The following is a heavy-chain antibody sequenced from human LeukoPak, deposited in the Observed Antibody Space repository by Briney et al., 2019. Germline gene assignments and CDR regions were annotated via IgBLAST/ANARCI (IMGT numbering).Heavy chain of an antibody. D-gene: IGHD6-13*01. V-gene: IGHV4-34*01. J-gene: IGHJ4*02. CDR2: INHSGST. CDR1: GGSFSGYY. Sequence: SETLSLTCAVYGGSFSGYYWSWIRQPPGRGLEWIGEINHSGSTNYNPSLKSRVTISVDTSKNQFSLKLSSVTAADTAVYYCARGFLYSSSWYYFDYWGQGTLVTVSS. CDR3: ARGFLYSSSWYYFDY.